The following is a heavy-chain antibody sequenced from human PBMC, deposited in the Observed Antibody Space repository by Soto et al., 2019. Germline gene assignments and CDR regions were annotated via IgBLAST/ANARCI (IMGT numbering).Heavy chain of an antibody. V-gene: IGHV4-31*03. CDR2: IYFSGST. CDR1: GGSISSGGYY. D-gene: IGHD5-18*01. CDR3: ARSPHIQLWSYPSDY. J-gene: IGHJ4*02. Sequence: SETLSLTCTVSGGSISSGGYYWSWIRQHPGKGLEWIGYIYFSGSTYYNPSLKSRVTISVDTSKNQFSLKLSSVTAADTAVYYCARSPHIQLWSYPSDYWGQGTQVTVSS.